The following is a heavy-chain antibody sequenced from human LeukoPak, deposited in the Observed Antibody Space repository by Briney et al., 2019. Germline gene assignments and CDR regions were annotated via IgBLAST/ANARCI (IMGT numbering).Heavy chain of an antibody. J-gene: IGHJ4*02. CDR2: INPSGGST. D-gene: IGHD6-13*01. V-gene: IGHV1-46*01. Sequence: GVSVKVSCKASGYTFTSYYMHWVRQAPGQGLEWMGIINPSGGSTSYAQKFQGRVTMTRDMSTSTVYMELSSLRSEDTAVYYCARIATQQLVYFDYWGQGTLVTVSS. CDR1: GYTFTSYY. CDR3: ARIATQQLVYFDY.